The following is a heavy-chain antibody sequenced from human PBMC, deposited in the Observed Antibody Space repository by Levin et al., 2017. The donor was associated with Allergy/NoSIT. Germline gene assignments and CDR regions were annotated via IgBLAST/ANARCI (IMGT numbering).Heavy chain of an antibody. CDR2: IYPGDSDT. Sequence: GASVKVSCKGSGYSFTSYWIGWVRQMPGKGLEWMGIIYPGDSDTRYSPSFQGQVTISADKSISTAYLQWSSLKASDTAMYYCARLSSSGWYGSTDAFDIWGQGTMVTVSS. CDR1: GYSFTSYW. V-gene: IGHV5-51*01. D-gene: IGHD6-19*01. J-gene: IGHJ3*02. CDR3: ARLSSSGWYGSTDAFDI.